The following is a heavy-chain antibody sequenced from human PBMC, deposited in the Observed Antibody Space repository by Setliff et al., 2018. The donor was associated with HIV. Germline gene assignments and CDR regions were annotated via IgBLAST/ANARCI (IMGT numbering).Heavy chain of an antibody. Sequence: ASVKVSCKVSGYTFPDYYMHWVRQAPGKGLEWVATIHKSGDTTYYADSVKGQLTISRDNSKNTLYLQMNSLRDDDTAVYYCAGAYYYESSGYYWVYWGQGTLVTVSS. CDR3: AGAYYYESSGYYWVY. CDR2: IHKSGDTT. D-gene: IGHD3-22*01. CDR1: GYTFPDYY. J-gene: IGHJ4*02. V-gene: IGHV3-23*01.